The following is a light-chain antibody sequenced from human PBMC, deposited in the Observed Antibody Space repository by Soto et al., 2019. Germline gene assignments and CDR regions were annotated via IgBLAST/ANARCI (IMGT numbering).Light chain of an antibody. CDR1: ESVRSK. CDR2: HAS. CDR3: QQRSNWPSIT. J-gene: IGKJ5*01. V-gene: IGKV3-15*01. Sequence: IVMTQSPATLSVSPWEGVTLSCRASESVRSKVAWYQQKPGQAPRLLIYHASTRATGIPARFSGSGSGTEFTVTISSLQSEDFAVYYCQQRSNWPSITFGQGTRLEIK.